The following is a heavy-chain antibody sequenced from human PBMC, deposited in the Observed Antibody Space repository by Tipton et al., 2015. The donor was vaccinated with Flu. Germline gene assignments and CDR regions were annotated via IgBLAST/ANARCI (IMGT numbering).Heavy chain of an antibody. J-gene: IGHJ6*04. CDR3: AKDSPLGTHYGMNV. CDR1: GFTFDDYA. CDR2: ISWDGVNT. V-gene: IGHV3-43D*03. Sequence: SLRLSCAASGFTFDDYAIHCVRQAPGKGLEWVSLISWDGVNTFYGDSVKGRFTISRDNSKNTVFPQMNSLRLEDTAVYYCAKDSPLGTHYGMNVWGKGTTVIVS. D-gene: IGHD6-13*01.